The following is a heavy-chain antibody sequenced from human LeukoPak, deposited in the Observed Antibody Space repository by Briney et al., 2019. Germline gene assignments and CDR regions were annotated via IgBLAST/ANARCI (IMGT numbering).Heavy chain of an antibody. J-gene: IGHJ4*02. CDR2: INPSGGST. V-gene: IGHV1-46*01. D-gene: IGHD2-15*01. CDR3: TRRYCGGGTCYLDY. CDR1: GYTFTTYD. Sequence: SVKVSCKASGYTFTTYDMHWVRQAPGQGLEGMGIINPSGGSTTYGQKVQGRGTMTRATSTSTLYMELSSLRSEDAAVYYCTRRYCGGGTCYLDYWGQGTLVTVSS.